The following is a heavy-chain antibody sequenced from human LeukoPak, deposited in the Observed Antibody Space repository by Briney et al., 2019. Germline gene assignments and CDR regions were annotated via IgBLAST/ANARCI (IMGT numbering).Heavy chain of an antibody. CDR1: GFTFGSYA. J-gene: IGHJ6*03. V-gene: IGHV3-64*01. CDR2: ISSNGGST. D-gene: IGHD6-19*01. Sequence: GGSLRLSCAASGFTFGSYAMHWVRQAPGKGLEYVSAISSNGGSTYYANSVKGRFTISRDNSKNTLYLQMGSLRAEDTAIYYCARAQWRTYSYYYMDVWGKGTTVTVSS. CDR3: ARAQWRTYSYYYMDV.